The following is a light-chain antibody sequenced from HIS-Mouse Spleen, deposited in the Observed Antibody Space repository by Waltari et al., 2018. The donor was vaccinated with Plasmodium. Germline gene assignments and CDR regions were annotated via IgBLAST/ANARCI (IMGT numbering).Light chain of an antibody. CDR2: AAS. V-gene: IGKV1-9*01. CDR3: QQLNSYPLFT. Sequence: DIPLTQSPSFLSASVGDSVTITCRASQGISSYLAWYQQKPGKAPKLLIYAASTLQSGVPSRFSGSGSGTEFTLTISSLQPEDFATYYCQQLNSYPLFTFGPGTKVDIK. CDR1: QGISSY. J-gene: IGKJ3*01.